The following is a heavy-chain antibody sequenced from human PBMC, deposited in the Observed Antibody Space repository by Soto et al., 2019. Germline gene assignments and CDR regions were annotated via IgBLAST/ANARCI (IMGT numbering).Heavy chain of an antibody. CDR2: INHSGST. D-gene: IGHD5-18*01. CDR3: ARDGGYSYGYAFDI. J-gene: IGHJ3*02. V-gene: IGHV4-34*01. CDR1: GGSFSGYY. Sequence: SETLSLTCAVYGGSFSGYYWTWIRQPPGKGLEWIGEINHSGSTNYNPSLKSRVTISVDAAKNQFSLKVSSVTAADTAVYYCARDGGYSYGYAFDIWGQGTMVTVSS.